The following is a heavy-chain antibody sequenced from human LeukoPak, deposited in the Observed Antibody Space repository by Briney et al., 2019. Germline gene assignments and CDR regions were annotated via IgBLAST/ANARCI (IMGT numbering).Heavy chain of an antibody. Sequence: PGGSLRLSCEASGFTFGTFWMSWVRQAPGKGLEWVANINQGGETDYVDFVKGRFTIARDDSKNLLYLQMNSLRPEDTAMYFCARDKGGMVPFDHWGQGTLVTVSS. J-gene: IGHJ4*02. CDR1: GFTFGTFW. V-gene: IGHV3-7*01. CDR3: ARDKGGMVPFDH. D-gene: IGHD3-10*01. CDR2: INQGGET.